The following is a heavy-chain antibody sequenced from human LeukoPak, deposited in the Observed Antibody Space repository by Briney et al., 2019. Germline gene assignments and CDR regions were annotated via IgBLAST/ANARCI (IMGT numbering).Heavy chain of an antibody. CDR2: MHHSGTT. Sequence: SETLSLTCSVSGGSKSTFYWNWIRQPPGKRLEGIGYMHHSGTTSYNPSLRSRVTMSVDPSKSQFSLKLSSVTAADTAVYYCARGHLDTSGSYSSPCDYWGQGILVSVSS. V-gene: IGHV4-59*01. CDR1: GGSKSTFY. D-gene: IGHD3-22*01. J-gene: IGHJ4*02. CDR3: ARGHLDTSGSYSSPCDY.